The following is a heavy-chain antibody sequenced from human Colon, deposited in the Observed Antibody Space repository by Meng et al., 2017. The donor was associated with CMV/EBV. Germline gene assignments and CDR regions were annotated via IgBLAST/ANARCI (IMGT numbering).Heavy chain of an antibody. Sequence: SGNTFTKHDINWVRQATRQGLEWMGWINPNSGNTGYAQKFQGRVTMTTNNSISTAYMEVTSLKSEDTAVYYWARGGFDDRGYDVGFDYWGQGTLVTVSS. CDR2: INPNSGNT. V-gene: IGHV1-8*01. CDR1: GNTFTKHD. CDR3: ARGGFDDRGYDVGFDY. D-gene: IGHD5-12*01. J-gene: IGHJ4*02.